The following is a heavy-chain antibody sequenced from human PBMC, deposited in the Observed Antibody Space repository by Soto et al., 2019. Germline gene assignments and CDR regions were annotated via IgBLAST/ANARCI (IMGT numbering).Heavy chain of an antibody. V-gene: IGHV1-8*01. CDR1: GYTFTSYD. Sequence: ASVKVSCTASGYTFTSYDINWVREATGQGLEWMGWVNPNSGNTGYAQKFQGRVTMTRNTSISTAYMELSSLRSEDTAVYYCARWKYGDSQDADAFDIWGQGTMVTVSS. CDR2: VNPNSGNT. J-gene: IGHJ3*02. D-gene: IGHD4-17*01. CDR3: ARWKYGDSQDADAFDI.